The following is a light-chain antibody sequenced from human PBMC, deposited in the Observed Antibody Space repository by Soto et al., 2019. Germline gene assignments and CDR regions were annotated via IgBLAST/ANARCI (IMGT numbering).Light chain of an antibody. CDR3: KQSYDTPRT. V-gene: IGKV1-6*01. CDR1: QGIRND. J-gene: IGKJ1*01. Sequence: AIHMTQSPSSLSASVGDRVTITCRASQGIRNDLGWYQKKPGKAPKLLIFAAFNLQSGVQSRFSGGGSGTDFTLTTSSLQPEDFATYYCKQSYDTPRTFGQGTKVDIK. CDR2: AAF.